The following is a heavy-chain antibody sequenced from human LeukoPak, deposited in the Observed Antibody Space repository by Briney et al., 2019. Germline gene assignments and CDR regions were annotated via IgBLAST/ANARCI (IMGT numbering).Heavy chain of an antibody. J-gene: IGHJ4*02. CDR3: AREDYGDYHFDY. D-gene: IGHD4-17*01. CDR2: INPSGGST. V-gene: IGHV1-46*01. CDR1: GYTFSSYY. Sequence: ASVTVSCKASGYTFSSYYMHWVRQAPGQGLEWMGVINPSGGSTSYAQKFQGRVTITRDTSASTAYMELSSLRSEDTAVYYCAREDYGDYHFDYWGQGTLVTVSS.